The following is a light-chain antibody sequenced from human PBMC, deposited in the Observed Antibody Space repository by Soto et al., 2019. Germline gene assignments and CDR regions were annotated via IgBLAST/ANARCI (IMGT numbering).Light chain of an antibody. V-gene: IGKV1-39*01. CDR1: QNISDF. CDR3: QQSYHIPWT. Sequence: DIQMTQSPPSLSASVGDSVTITCRASQNISDFLNWYKQTPGKAPNLLIYAASGLQSGVPSRFSGSVSGTDFTLTISSLQPEDFAIYFCQQSYHIPWTFGQGTKVDIK. CDR2: AAS. J-gene: IGKJ1*01.